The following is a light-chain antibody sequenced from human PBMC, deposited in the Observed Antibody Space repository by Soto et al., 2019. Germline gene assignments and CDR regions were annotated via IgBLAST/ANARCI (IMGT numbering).Light chain of an antibody. CDR2: DVT. Sequence: QSVLTQPASVSGSPGQSITFSCTGTSSDVGGYNYVSWYQQHPGKAPKLMIYDVTNRPSGVSNRFSGSKSGNTASLTISGLQAEDEAEYYCSSYTSSGTYVFGTGTKLTVL. V-gene: IGLV2-14*03. CDR1: SSDVGGYNY. J-gene: IGLJ1*01. CDR3: SSYTSSGTYV.